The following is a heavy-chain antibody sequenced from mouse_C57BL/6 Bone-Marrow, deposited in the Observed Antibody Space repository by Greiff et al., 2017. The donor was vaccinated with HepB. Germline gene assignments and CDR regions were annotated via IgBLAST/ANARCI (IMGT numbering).Heavy chain of an antibody. CDR1: GFNIKDDY. CDR3: TTDDGYSGY. V-gene: IGHV14-4*01. CDR2: IDPENGDT. D-gene: IGHD2-3*01. J-gene: IGHJ2*01. Sequence: EVQRVESGAELVRPGASVKLSCTASGFNIKDDYMHWVKQRPEQGLEWIGWIDPENGDTEYASKFQGKATITADTSSNTAYLQLSSLTSEDTAVYYCTTDDGYSGYWGQGTTLTVSS.